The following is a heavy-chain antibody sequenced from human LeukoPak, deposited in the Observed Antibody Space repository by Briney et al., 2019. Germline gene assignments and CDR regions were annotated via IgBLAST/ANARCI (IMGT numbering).Heavy chain of an antibody. D-gene: IGHD3-22*01. J-gene: IGHJ4*02. Sequence: SQTLSLTCTVSGGAVNSDNHYWSWIRQPPGKGLEWIGYIHHSGSTYYNPSLKSRLTISLDTSRNQFSLKMNSVTAADTAVYYCAKDNFGYGAMDCWGQGTLVTVSS. V-gene: IGHV4-30-4*01. CDR3: AKDNFGYGAMDC. CDR1: GGAVNSDNHY. CDR2: IHHSGST.